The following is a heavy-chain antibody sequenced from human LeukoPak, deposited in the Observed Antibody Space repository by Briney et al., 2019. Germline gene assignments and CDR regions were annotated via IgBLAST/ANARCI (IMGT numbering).Heavy chain of an antibody. V-gene: IGHV3-30-3*01. CDR2: ISYDGSNK. D-gene: IGHD5-18*01. Sequence: GGSLRLSCAASGFTFSSYAMHWVRQAPGKGLEWVAVISYDGSNKYYADSVKGRFIISRDNSKNTLYLQMNSLRAEDTAVYYCARSFYSYGYYYYMDVWGKGTTVTVSS. J-gene: IGHJ6*03. CDR3: ARSFYSYGYYYYMDV. CDR1: GFTFSSYA.